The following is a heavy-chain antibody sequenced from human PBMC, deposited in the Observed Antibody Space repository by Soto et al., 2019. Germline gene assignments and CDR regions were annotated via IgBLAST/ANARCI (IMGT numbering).Heavy chain of an antibody. CDR1: GYSFTSYW. V-gene: IGHV5-51*01. CDR3: ARLEAQLWLANGGMDV. D-gene: IGHD5-18*01. Sequence: PGESLKISCKGSGYSFTSYWIGWVRQMPGKGLEWMGIIYPGDSDTRYSPSFQGQVTISADKSISTAYLQWSSLKASDTAMYYCARLEAQLWLANGGMDVWGQGTTVTVSS. J-gene: IGHJ6*02. CDR2: IYPGDSDT.